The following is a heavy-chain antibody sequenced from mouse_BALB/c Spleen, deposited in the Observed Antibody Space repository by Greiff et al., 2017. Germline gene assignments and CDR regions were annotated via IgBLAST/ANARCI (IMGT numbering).Heavy chain of an antibody. CDR2: IRNKANGYTT. J-gene: IGHJ3*01. Sequence: EVQGVESGGGLVQPGGSLRLSCATSGFTFTDYYMSWVRQPPGKALEWLGFIRNKANGYTTEYSASVKGRFTISRDNSQSILYLQMNTLRAEDSATYYCARDKTARAYWGQGTLVTVSA. CDR1: GFTFTDYY. CDR3: ARDKTARAY. V-gene: IGHV7-3*02. D-gene: IGHD1-2*01.